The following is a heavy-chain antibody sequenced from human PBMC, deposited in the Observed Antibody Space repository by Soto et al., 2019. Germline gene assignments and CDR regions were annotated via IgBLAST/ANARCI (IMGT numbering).Heavy chain of an antibody. J-gene: IGHJ4*02. D-gene: IGHD2-2*01. CDR3: VRGSAPLVHQLQWFDY. Sequence: GGSLRLSCAASGFIFSSSAMNWVRQAPGKGLEWVSGISGSGGNPNYADSVKGRFTISRDNSKNTLFLQMSGLRAEDTAVYYCVRGSAPLVHQLQWFDYWGQGTLVTVSS. CDR1: GFIFSSSA. V-gene: IGHV3-23*01. CDR2: ISGSGGNP.